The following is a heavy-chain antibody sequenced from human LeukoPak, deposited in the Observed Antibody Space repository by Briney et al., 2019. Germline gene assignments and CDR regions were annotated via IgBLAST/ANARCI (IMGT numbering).Heavy chain of an antibody. V-gene: IGHV3-23*01. CDR1: GFTFGSYA. CDR3: ARTIAQYSNSWLYFYYGLDV. Sequence: GGSLRLSCTASGFTFGSYAMSWVRQAPGKGLEWVSSISGGSEDTYYADSVKGRFTISRDNSKSTLNLQLNSLRAEDTAVYYCARTIAQYSNSWLYFYYGLDVWGPGTTVTVSS. J-gene: IGHJ6*02. D-gene: IGHD6-13*01. CDR2: ISGGSEDT.